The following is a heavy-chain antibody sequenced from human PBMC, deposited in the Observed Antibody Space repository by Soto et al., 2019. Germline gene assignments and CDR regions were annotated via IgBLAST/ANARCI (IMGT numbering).Heavy chain of an antibody. CDR1: GFTFSSYG. Sequence: QVQLVESGGGVVQPGRSLRLSCAASGFTFSSYGMHWVRQAPGKGLEWVAVISYDGSNKYYADSVKGRFTISRDNSKNTLYLQMNSLRSEDTAVYYCAKDLAEGAQGPWGQGTLVTVSS. V-gene: IGHV3-30*18. CDR2: ISYDGSNK. CDR3: AKDLAEGAQGP. J-gene: IGHJ5*02.